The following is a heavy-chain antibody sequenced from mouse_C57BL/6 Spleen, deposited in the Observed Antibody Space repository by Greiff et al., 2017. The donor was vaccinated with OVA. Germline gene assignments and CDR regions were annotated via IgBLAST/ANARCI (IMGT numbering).Heavy chain of an antibody. CDR3: GREGGQGGFAY. Sequence: QVQLQQPGAELVRPGSSVKLSCKASGYTFTSYWMDWVKQRPGQGLEWIGNIYPSDSETHYNQKFKDKATLTVDKSSSTAYMQLSSLTSEDSAVYYCGREGGQGGFAYWGQGTLVTVSA. D-gene: IGHD3-2*02. V-gene: IGHV1-61*01. CDR2: IYPSDSET. J-gene: IGHJ3*01. CDR1: GYTFTSYW.